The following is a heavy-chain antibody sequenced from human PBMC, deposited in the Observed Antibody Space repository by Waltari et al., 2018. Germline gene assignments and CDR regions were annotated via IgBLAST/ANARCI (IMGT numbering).Heavy chain of an antibody. Sequence: QVHLQESGPGLVKPSETLSLTCAVSGASINSHYWNWIRQPPGKELEWIGYIYHAGGTHYNPSLETRVAISVDTSKKFFSLNFNSVTAADTAVYFCARSAISPFGDYGNFFDYWGQGTLVTVSS. D-gene: IGHD4-17*01. CDR3: ARSAISPFGDYGNFFDY. CDR1: GASINSHY. J-gene: IGHJ4*02. CDR2: IYHAGGT. V-gene: IGHV4-59*11.